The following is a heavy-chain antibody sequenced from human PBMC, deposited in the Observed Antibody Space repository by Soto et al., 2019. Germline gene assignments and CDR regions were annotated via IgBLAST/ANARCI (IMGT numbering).Heavy chain of an antibody. CDR1: GYRFTSFF. CDR3: ARPYGDPY. V-gene: IGHV5-51*01. J-gene: IGHJ4*02. Sequence: PGASLKVTWTCSGYRFTSFFIGWVRQMPGKGLEWMGIVFPEDSDTRYSPSFLGQVTISADKSISTAYLQWHSLKASDTAMYYCARPYGDPYWGQGTLVTVS. D-gene: IGHD4-17*01. CDR2: VFPEDSDT.